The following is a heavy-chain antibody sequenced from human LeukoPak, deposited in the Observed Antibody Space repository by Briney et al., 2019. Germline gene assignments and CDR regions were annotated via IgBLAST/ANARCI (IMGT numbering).Heavy chain of an antibody. V-gene: IGHV3-7*01. CDR2: IKQDGRESQK. J-gene: IGHJ4*02. CDR1: GFTFSIYW. D-gene: IGHD2-21*01. Sequence: GGSLRLSCAASGFTFSIYWMTWVRQAPGKGLEWVANIKQDGRESQKYYVDSVKGRFTISRDNAKNSLYLQMNSLGADDTAVYYCARVLGGYSYVYGPDFDYWGQGTLVTVSS. CDR3: ARVLGGYSYVYGPDFDY.